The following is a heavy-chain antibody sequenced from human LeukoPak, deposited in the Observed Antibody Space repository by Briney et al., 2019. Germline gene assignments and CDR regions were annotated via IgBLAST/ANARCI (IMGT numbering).Heavy chain of an antibody. J-gene: IGHJ3*02. D-gene: IGHD3-22*01. CDR3: AREVDYYDSSGYYNDAFDI. CDR1: GASIYNHY. CDR2: IYTSGST. V-gene: IGHV4-4*07. Sequence: SETLSLTCTVSGASIYNHYWSWIRQPAGKGLEWIGRIYTSGSTNYNPSLKSRVTMSVDTSKNQFSLKLSSVTAADTAVYYCAREVDYYDSSGYYNDAFDIWGQGTMVTVSS.